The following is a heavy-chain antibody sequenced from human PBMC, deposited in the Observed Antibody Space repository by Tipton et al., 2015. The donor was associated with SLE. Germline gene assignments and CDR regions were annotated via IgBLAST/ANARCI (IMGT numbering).Heavy chain of an antibody. D-gene: IGHD3-10*01. V-gene: IGHV4-34*01. CDR1: GGSFSGYY. J-gene: IGHJ6*03. CDR3: ARVPALNYYGSGRRYYYYYMDV. Sequence: TLSLTCAVYGGSFSGYYWSWIRQPPGKGLEWIGEINHSGNTNYNPSLKSRVTISVDTSKNQFSLKLSSVTAADTAVYYCARVPALNYYGSGRRYYYYYMDVWGKGTTVTVSS. CDR2: INHSGNT.